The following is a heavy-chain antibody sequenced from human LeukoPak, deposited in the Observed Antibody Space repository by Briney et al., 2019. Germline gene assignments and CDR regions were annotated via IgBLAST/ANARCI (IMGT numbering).Heavy chain of an antibody. D-gene: IGHD2-15*01. V-gene: IGHV1-2*02. CDR1: GYTFTGYY. CDR2: INPNSGGT. J-gene: IGHJ4*02. Sequence: ASVKVSCKASGYTFTGYYMHWVRQAPGQGLEWIGWINPNSGGTNYAQKFQGRVTMTRDTSISTAYMELSRLRSDDTAVYYCARPSRGGSRLYYFDYWGQGTLVTVSS. CDR3: ARPSRGGSRLYYFDY.